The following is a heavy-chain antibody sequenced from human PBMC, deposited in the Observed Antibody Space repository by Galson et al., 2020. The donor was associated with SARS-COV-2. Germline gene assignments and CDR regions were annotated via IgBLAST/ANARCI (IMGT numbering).Heavy chain of an antibody. CDR3: TRGAGAWFGELLDY. V-gene: IGHV7-4-1*02. Sequence: ASVNVSCKASGYIFNNYALNWVRQAPGQGLEWMAWINTNTGNPTYAQGFTGRFVFSLDTSISTAYLQITSLKAEDTAVYYCTRGAGAWFGELLDYWGQGTLVTVSS. CDR2: INTNTGNP. CDR1: GYIFNNYA. D-gene: IGHD3-10*01. J-gene: IGHJ4*02.